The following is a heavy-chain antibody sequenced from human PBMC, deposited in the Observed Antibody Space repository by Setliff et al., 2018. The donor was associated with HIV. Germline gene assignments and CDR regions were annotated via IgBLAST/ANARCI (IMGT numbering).Heavy chain of an antibody. CDR2: IGSYSGYT. V-gene: IGHV1-18*01. CDR1: GYTFTNYG. Sequence: GPSVKVSCKASGYTFTNYGVSWVRQAPGQGLEWMGWIGSYSGYTIYAQKFQDRLTMTTDTSTTTASMELRSLRSDDTAVYYCVRGHCNSDKCWYTWFDPWGQGTLVTVSS. CDR3: VRGHCNSDKCWYTWFDP. D-gene: IGHD2-2*01. J-gene: IGHJ5*02.